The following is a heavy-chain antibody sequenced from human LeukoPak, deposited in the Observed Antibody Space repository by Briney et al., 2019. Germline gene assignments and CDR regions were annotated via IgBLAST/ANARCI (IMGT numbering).Heavy chain of an antibody. V-gene: IGHV4-59*01. Sequence: PSETLSLTCTVSDGSITNNDWSWVRQTPGKGLEFIGYVHYSGTTHYNPSLGSRVTTSIDTSRQLFFLKLKSVTAADTALYYCATAYGDFRAQGRYFGSWGQGTQVTVSS. J-gene: IGHJ4*02. CDR1: DGSITNND. CDR2: VHYSGTT. CDR3: ATAYGDFRAQGRYFGS. D-gene: IGHD4-17*01.